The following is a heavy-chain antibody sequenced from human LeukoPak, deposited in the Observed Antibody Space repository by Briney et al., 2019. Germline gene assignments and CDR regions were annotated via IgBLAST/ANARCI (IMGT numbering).Heavy chain of an antibody. D-gene: IGHD3-16*01. J-gene: IGHJ6*03. CDR1: GFTFSSYW. V-gene: IGHV3-7*03. CDR2: IKQDGSEK. CDR3: TRVNPTLGVYYYYMDV. Sequence: GGSLRLSCAASGFTFSSYWMSWVRQAPGKGLEWVANIKQDGSEKYYVDSVKGRFTISRDNAKNSLYLQMNSLKTEDTAVYYCTRVNPTLGVYYYYMDVWGKGTTVTVSS.